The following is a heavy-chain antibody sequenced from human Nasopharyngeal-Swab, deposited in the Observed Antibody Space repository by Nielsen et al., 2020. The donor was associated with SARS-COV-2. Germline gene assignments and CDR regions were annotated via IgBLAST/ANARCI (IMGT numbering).Heavy chain of an antibody. J-gene: IGHJ3*01. V-gene: IGHV3-48*01. D-gene: IGHD2-21*01. Sequence: GGSLRLSCAASGFTFSSYSMNWVRQAPGKGLEWVSYISSSSSTIYYADSVKGRFTISRDNAKNSLYLQMSSLRVEDTAVYYCARDRDWAFDVWGQGAVVTVSS. CDR1: GFTFSSYS. CDR3: ARDRDWAFDV. CDR2: ISSSSSTI.